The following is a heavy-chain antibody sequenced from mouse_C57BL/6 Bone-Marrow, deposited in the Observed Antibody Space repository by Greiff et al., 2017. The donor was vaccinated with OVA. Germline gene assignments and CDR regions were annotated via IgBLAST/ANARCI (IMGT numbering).Heavy chain of an antibody. CDR1: GYTFTDYY. D-gene: IGHD1-1*01. V-gene: IGHV1-19*01. CDR3: ARGLYYGSSLRNY. Sequence: EVQLQQSGPVLVKPGASVKMSCKASGYTFTDYYMNWVKQSHGKSLEWIGVINPYNGGTSYNQKFKGKATLTVDKSSSTAYMELNSLTSEDSAVYYCARGLYYGSSLRNYWGQGTTLTVSS. CDR2: INPYNGGT. J-gene: IGHJ2*01.